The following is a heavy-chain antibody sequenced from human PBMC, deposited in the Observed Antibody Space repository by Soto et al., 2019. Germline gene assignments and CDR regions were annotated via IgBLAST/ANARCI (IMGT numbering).Heavy chain of an antibody. D-gene: IGHD2-15*01. CDR3: ARVDTVVVVAATPYYYYMDV. V-gene: IGHV4-34*01. CDR1: GGSFSGYY. CDR2: INHSGST. J-gene: IGHJ6*03. Sequence: ETLSLTCAVYGGSFSGYYWSWIRQPPGKGLEWIGEINHSGSTNYNPSLKSRVTISVDTSKNQFSLRLSSVTAADTAVYYCARVDTVVVVAATPYYYYMDVWGKGTTVTVSS.